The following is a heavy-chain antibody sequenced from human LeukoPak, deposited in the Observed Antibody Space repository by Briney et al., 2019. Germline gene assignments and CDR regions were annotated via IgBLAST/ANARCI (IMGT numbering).Heavy chain of an antibody. CDR3: AAGGYCSSTSCWGFDP. D-gene: IGHD2-2*01. J-gene: IGHJ5*02. V-gene: IGHV3-48*04. CDR2: ISSSSGTV. CDR1: GFTFSSYS. Sequence: GGSLRLSCAASGFTFSSYSMNWVRQAPGKGLGWVSYISSSSGTVYYADSVKGRFTISRDNAKNSLYLQMNSLRAEDTAVYYCAAGGYCSSTSCWGFDPWGQGTLVTVSS.